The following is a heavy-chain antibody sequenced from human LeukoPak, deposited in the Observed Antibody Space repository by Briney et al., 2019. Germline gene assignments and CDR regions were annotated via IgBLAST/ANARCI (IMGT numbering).Heavy chain of an antibody. D-gene: IGHD2-15*01. CDR3: ARAGYCSGGSCSHYYYYGMDV. Sequence: ASVKVSCKASGGTSSSYAISWVRQAPGQGLEWMGGITPIFGTANYAQKFQGRVTITADESTSTAYMELSSLRSEDTAVYYCARAGYCSGGSCSHYYYYGMDVWGQGTTVTVSS. CDR1: GGTSSSYA. V-gene: IGHV1-69*13. J-gene: IGHJ6*02. CDR2: ITPIFGTA.